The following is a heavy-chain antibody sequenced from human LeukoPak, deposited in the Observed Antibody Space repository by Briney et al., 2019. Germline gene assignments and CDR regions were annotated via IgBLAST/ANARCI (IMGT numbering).Heavy chain of an antibody. CDR1: GFTFSSYS. J-gene: IGHJ5*02. CDR2: ISSSSSYI. Sequence: GGSLRLSCAASGFTFSSYSMNWVRQAPGKGLEWVSSISSSSSYIYYADSVKGRFTISRDNAKNSLYLQMNSLRAEDTAVYYCARDAESFYSSSWYPNWFDPWGQGTLVTVSS. CDR3: ARDAESFYSSSWYPNWFDP. V-gene: IGHV3-21*01. D-gene: IGHD6-13*01.